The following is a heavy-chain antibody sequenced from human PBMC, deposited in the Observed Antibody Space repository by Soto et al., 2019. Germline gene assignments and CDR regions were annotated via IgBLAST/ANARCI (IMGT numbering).Heavy chain of an antibody. CDR3: ARESDIVATTLDY. J-gene: IGHJ4*02. CDR1: VYTFTSYA. CDR2: INAGNGNT. Sequence: ASVKVSCKASVYTFTSYAMHWVRQAPGQRLEWMGWINAGNGNTKYSQKFQGRVTITRDTSASTAYMELSSLRSEDTAVYYCARESDIVATTLDYWGQGTLVTVSS. D-gene: IGHD5-12*01. V-gene: IGHV1-3*01.